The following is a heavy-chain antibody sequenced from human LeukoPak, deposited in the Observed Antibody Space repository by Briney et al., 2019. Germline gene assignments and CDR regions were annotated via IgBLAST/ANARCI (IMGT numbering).Heavy chain of an antibody. CDR3: ARESRGTGGTTAFDC. Sequence: GGSLRLSCTTSVFAFSNHEMTWVRQAPGKGLEWVSHIGRSGDKTYYADSVKGRFTISRDNSKNTVYLQMNSLRVEDTAVYYCARESRGTGGTTAFDCWGQGALVTVSS. CDR2: IGRSGDKT. V-gene: IGHV3-23*01. J-gene: IGHJ4*02. CDR1: VFAFSNHE. D-gene: IGHD1-1*01.